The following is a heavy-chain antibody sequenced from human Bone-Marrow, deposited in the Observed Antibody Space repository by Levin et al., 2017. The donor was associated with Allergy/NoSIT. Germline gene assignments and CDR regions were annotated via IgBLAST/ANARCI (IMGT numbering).Heavy chain of an antibody. J-gene: IGHJ4*02. CDR2: IYFSGST. V-gene: IGHV4-30-4*01. Sequence: NPSETLSLTCKVSGVSVNSGEYYWNWLRQSPGKGLEWIGYIYFSGSTYYNPSLESRVSISVDTSKNEFSLRLDSVTAADTAVYYCAVYGLDYDTSDWGQGTLVSVSS. CDR3: AVYGLDYDTSD. CDR1: GVSVNSGEYY. D-gene: IGHD3-22*01.